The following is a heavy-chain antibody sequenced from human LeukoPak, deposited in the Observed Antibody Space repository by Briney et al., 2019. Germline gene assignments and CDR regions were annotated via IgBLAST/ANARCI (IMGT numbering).Heavy chain of an antibody. CDR2: IYYSGST. D-gene: IGHD3-16*01. V-gene: IGHV4-39*01. CDR1: GVSISSSSYY. J-gene: IGHJ5*02. Sequence: SETLSLTCTVSGVSISSSSYYWGWIRQPPGKGLEWIGSIYYSGSTYYNPSLKSRVTISVDTSKNQFSLKLSSVTAADTAVYYCARLITGHNWFDPWGQGTLVTVSS. CDR3: ARLITGHNWFDP.